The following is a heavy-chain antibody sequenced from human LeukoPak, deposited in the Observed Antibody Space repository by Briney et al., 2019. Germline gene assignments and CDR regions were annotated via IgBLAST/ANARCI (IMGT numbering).Heavy chain of an antibody. D-gene: IGHD1-1*01. V-gene: IGHV4-31*03. CDR1: GGSISSGGYY. CDR2: IYYSGST. J-gene: IGHJ4*02. Sequence: PSQTLSLTCTVSGGSISSGGYYWSWIRQHPGKGLEWIGYIYYSGSTYYNPSLKSRVTMSVDTSKNQFSLKLSSVTAADTAVYYCARGGTRDLSYFDYWGQGTLVTVSS. CDR3: ARGGTRDLSYFDY.